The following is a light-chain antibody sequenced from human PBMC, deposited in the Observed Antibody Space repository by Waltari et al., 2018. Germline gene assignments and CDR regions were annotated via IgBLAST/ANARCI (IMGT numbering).Light chain of an antibody. CDR1: QSISRW. V-gene: IGKV1-5*03. J-gene: IGKJ2*01. Sequence: DIQMTQSPSTLSASVGDRVTITCRASQSISRWLAWHQQKPGKAPKLLIYKASILENGVPSRFSGSGSGTEFTLTISSLQPDDFATYHCQQYNSSPFTFGQGTNLEIK. CDR3: QQYNSSPFT. CDR2: KAS.